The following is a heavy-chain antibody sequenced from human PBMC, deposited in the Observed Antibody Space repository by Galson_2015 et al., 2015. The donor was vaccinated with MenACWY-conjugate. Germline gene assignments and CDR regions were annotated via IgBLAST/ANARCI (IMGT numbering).Heavy chain of an antibody. Sequence: SVKVSCKASGDSFNTCSFNWLRQAPGQGPEWLGGIIPVFHTTDYAQRFQGRLTITADESTSTVYMELSSLRSDDTAIYYCARPGGDYEQRTFFDYWGQGTLVTVSS. CDR1: GDSFNTCS. J-gene: IGHJ4*02. CDR2: IIPVFHTT. CDR3: ARPGGDYEQRTFFDY. V-gene: IGHV1-69*13. D-gene: IGHD4-17*01.